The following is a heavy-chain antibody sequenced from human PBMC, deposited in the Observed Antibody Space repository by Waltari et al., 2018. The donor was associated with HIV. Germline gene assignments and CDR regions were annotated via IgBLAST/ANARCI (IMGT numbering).Heavy chain of an antibody. Sequence: EVQLSDSGGGLVQPGGSLKLSCVASGFAFNIFALNWVRQAPGKGLGGFSGIGGIVTKTFYADSVKGRFTISRDSSKNTLYLQMNSLRAEDTAVYYCAKTKGYDYGFYFDSWGQGTLVSVSS. CDR2: IGGIVTKT. CDR3: AKTKGYDYGFYFDS. J-gene: IGHJ4*02. D-gene: IGHD5-18*01. V-gene: IGHV3-23*01. CDR1: GFAFNIFA.